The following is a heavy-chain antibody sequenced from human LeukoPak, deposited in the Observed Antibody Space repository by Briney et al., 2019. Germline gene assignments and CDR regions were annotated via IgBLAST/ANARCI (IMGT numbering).Heavy chain of an antibody. Sequence: PGRSLRLSCAASGFTFSSYGMHWVRQAPGKGLEWVAVISYDGSNKYYADSVKGRFTISRDNSKNTLYLQMNSLRAEDTAVYYCAKDLFSHFPTYRITDYWGQGTLVTVSS. D-gene: IGHD3-16*02. CDR2: ISYDGSNK. V-gene: IGHV3-30*18. CDR3: AKDLFSHFPTYRITDY. CDR1: GFTFSSYG. J-gene: IGHJ4*02.